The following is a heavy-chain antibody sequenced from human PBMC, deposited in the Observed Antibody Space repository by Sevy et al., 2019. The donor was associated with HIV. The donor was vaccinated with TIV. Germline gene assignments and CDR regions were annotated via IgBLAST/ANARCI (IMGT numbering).Heavy chain of an antibody. Sequence: GGSLRLSCAASGFTFDDYTMHWVRQAPGKGLEWVSLISWDGGSTYYADSVKGRFTISRDNSKNSLYLQMNILRTEDTALYYCAIQGYYDSSGYYSPFDYWGQGTLVTVSS. D-gene: IGHD3-22*01. CDR1: GFTFDDYT. V-gene: IGHV3-43*01. J-gene: IGHJ4*02. CDR3: AIQGYYDSSGYYSPFDY. CDR2: ISWDGGST.